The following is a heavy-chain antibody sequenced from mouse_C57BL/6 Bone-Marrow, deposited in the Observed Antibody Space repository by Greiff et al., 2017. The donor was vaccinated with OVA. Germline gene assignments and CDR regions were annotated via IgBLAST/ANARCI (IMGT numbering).Heavy chain of an antibody. V-gene: IGHV1-15*01. CDR2: IDPETGGT. CDR1: GYTFTDYE. J-gene: IGHJ2*01. D-gene: IGHD1-1*01. CDR3: TRDTTVVGTGYFDY. Sequence: QVQLQQSGAELVRPGASVTLSCKASGYTFTDYEMHWVKQTPVHGLEWIGAIDPETGGTAYNQKFKGKAILTADKSSSTAYMELRSLTSEDSAVYYGTRDTTVVGTGYFDYWGQGTTLTVSS.